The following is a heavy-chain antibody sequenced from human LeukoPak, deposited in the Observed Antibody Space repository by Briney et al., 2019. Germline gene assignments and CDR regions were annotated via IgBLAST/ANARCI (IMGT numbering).Heavy chain of an antibody. V-gene: IGHV3-7*01. Sequence: GGSLRLSCAASEFTFSSYWMHWVRQAPGKGLEWVANIELDGREKYYVDSVKGRFTISRDNAQNSLYLQMNSLRAEDTAVYYCATQTEEWEPGFDYWGQGTLVTVSS. CDR2: IELDGREK. D-gene: IGHD1-26*01. CDR3: ATQTEEWEPGFDY. J-gene: IGHJ4*02. CDR1: EFTFSSYW.